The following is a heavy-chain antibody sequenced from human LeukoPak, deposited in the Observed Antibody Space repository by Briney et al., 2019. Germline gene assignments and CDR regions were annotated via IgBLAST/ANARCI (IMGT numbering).Heavy chain of an antibody. CDR2: INPSGGST. J-gene: IGHJ4*02. Sequence: ASVKVSCKASGYTFTSYYMHWVRRAPGQGLEWMGIINPSGGSTSYAQKFQGRVTMTRDTSTSTVYMELSSLRSEDTAVYYCARETVVVAAFDYWGQGTLVTVSS. V-gene: IGHV1-46*01. D-gene: IGHD2-15*01. CDR3: ARETVVVAAFDY. CDR1: GYTFTSYY.